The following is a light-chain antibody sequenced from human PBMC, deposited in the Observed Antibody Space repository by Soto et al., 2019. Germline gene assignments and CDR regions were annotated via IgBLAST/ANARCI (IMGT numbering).Light chain of an antibody. CDR1: SSDVGGYNY. J-gene: IGLJ2*01. CDR3: SSYTSSTHVI. Sequence: QLVLTQPASVSGSPGQSITISCSGTSSDVGGYNYVSWYQQHPGKAPKLMIYEVSNRPSGVSNRFSGSRSDNTASLTISGLQAEDEADYYCSSYTSSTHVIFGGGTKLTVL. CDR2: EVS. V-gene: IGLV2-14*01.